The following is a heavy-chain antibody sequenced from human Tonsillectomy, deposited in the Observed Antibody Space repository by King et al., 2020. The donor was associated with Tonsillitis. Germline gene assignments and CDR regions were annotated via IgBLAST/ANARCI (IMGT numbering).Heavy chain of an antibody. Sequence: VQLVESGGGLVQPGGSLRLSCSASGFTFSTCSMHWVRQAPGKGLEIVSAMSGNGGSSYYADSVKGRFTISRDNSKNTLSLQMSSLRVEDTAVYYCLKGQWLEPFDYWGQGTLVTVSS. CDR2: MSGNGGSS. CDR1: GFTFSTCS. V-gene: IGHV3-64D*06. J-gene: IGHJ4*02. D-gene: IGHD6-19*01. CDR3: LKGQWLEPFDY.